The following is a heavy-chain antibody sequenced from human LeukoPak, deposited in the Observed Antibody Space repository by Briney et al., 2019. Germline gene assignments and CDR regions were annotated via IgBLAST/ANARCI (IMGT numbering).Heavy chain of an antibody. J-gene: IGHJ5*02. V-gene: IGHV3-30*04. CDR1: GFTFSSYA. CDR3: ARDSSGPLHA. Sequence: GRSLRLSCAASGFTFSSYAMHWVRQAPGKGLEWVAVISYDGGNKYYADSVKGRFTISRDNSKNTLYLQMNSLRAEDTAVYYCARDSSGPLHAWGQGTLVTVSS. CDR2: ISYDGGNK. D-gene: IGHD6-19*01.